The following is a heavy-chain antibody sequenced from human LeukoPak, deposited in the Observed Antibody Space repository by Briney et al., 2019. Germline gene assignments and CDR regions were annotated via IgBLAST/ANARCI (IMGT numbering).Heavy chain of an antibody. D-gene: IGHD6-19*01. Sequence: PGGSLRLSCAASGFTFRSYAMHWVRQAPGKGLKWVAVLKDDGRRKTYADSLKGRFTISRDNSKDTVSLQMSSLTSEDTAVYSCVRDEPGDGWSGFDYWGQGTLVTVSS. J-gene: IGHJ4*02. CDR2: LKDDGRRK. CDR3: VRDEPGDGWSGFDY. V-gene: IGHV3-30*15. CDR1: GFTFRSYA.